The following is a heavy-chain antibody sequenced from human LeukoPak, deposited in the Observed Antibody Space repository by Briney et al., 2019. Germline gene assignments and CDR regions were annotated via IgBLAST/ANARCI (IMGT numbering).Heavy chain of an antibody. D-gene: IGHD3-22*01. Sequence: ASVKVSCKASGYTFISYDINWVRQATGQGLEWMGWMNPNSGITGYAQKFQGRVSMTRNTSISTAYMELSSLKSEDTAVYYCARGLYYYDSNGRTPYDYWGQRTLVTVSS. J-gene: IGHJ4*02. CDR3: ARGLYYYDSNGRTPYDY. CDR2: MNPNSGIT. CDR1: GYTFISYD. V-gene: IGHV1-8*01.